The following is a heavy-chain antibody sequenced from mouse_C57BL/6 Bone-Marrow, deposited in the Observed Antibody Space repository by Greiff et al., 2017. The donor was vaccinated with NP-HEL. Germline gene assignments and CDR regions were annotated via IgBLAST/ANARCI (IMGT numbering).Heavy chain of an antibody. CDR2: IYPGDGDT. CDR3: ARSRDGSLDY. Sequence: VQLQQSGPELVKPGASVKISCKASGYAFSSSWMNWVKQRPGKGLEWIGRIYPGDGDTNYNGKFKGKATLTADKSSSTAYMQLSSLTSEDSAVYFCARSRDGSLDYWGQGTTLTVSS. CDR1: GYAFSSSW. V-gene: IGHV1-82*01. D-gene: IGHD1-1*01. J-gene: IGHJ2*01.